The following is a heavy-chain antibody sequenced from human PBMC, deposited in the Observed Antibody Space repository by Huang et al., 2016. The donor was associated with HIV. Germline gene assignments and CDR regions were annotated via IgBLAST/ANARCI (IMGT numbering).Heavy chain of an antibody. CDR1: GYTFNGYW. V-gene: IGHV5-51*01. CDR3: ARQGVGDFVVEPTGLGAFDI. D-gene: IGHD2-2*01. J-gene: IGHJ3*02. CDR2: KYPGNSDT. Sequence: EVQLVQSGAVVKKPGESLKISCKGSGYTFNGYWIGWVRQMPGKGLEGMGIKYPGNSDTTYSPSCQGQVTISADKSISTAYLQWSGLKASDTAMYYCARQGVGDFVVEPTGLGAFDIWGQGTMVTVSS.